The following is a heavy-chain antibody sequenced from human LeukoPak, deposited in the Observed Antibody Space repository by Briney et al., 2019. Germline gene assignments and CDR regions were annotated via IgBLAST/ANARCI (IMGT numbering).Heavy chain of an antibody. D-gene: IGHD1-1*01. CDR2: IYPNTGGT. J-gene: IGHJ4*02. Sequence: ASVKASCKASGYTFTGRYVHWVRQAPGQGLEWMGWIYPNTGGTNYAQSFQGRVTVTSDTSISTVYMELTRLTFDDAAVYFCARDNNWAFDYWGQGTLVTVSS. CDR1: GYTFTGRY. CDR3: ARDNNWAFDY. V-gene: IGHV1-2*02.